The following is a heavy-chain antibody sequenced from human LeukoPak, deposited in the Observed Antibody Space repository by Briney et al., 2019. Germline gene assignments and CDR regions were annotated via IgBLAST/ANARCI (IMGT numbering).Heavy chain of an antibody. Sequence: SVKVSCKASGGTFSSYAISWVRQAPGQGLEWMGGIIPIFGTANYAQKFQGRVTITTDESTSTAYMELSSLRSEDTAVYYCARGPGAGYCYYYMDVWGKGTTVAVSS. CDR3: ARGPGAGYCYYYMDV. V-gene: IGHV1-69*05. J-gene: IGHJ6*03. CDR1: GGTFSSYA. D-gene: IGHD6-19*01. CDR2: IIPIFGTA.